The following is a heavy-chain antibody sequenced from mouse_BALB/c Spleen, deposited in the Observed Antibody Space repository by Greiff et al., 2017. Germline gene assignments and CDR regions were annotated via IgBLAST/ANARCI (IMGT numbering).Heavy chain of an antibody. Sequence: EVMLVESGGGLVKPGGSLKLSCAASGFTFSSYTMSWVRQTPEKRLEWVATISSGGGSTYYPDTVKGRFTISRDNAKNTLYLQMSRLKSEDTAMYYCARHEDSNYGFAYWGQGTLVTVSA. V-gene: IGHV5-12-1*01. D-gene: IGHD2-5*01. CDR2: ISSGGGST. CDR1: GFTFSSYT. CDR3: ARHEDSNYGFAY. J-gene: IGHJ3*01.